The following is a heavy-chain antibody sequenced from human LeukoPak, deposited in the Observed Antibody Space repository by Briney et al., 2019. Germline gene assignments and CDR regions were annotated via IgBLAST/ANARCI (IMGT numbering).Heavy chain of an antibody. Sequence: SETLSLTCTVSGGSISSSSYYWGWIRQPPGKGLEWIGSIYYSGSTYYNPSLKSRVTISVDTSKNQFSLKLSSVTAADTAVYYCARHPEKYSSSRGWFDPWGQGTLVTVSS. CDR2: IYYSGST. CDR1: GGSISSSSYY. CDR3: ARHPEKYSSSRGWFDP. J-gene: IGHJ5*02. V-gene: IGHV4-39*01. D-gene: IGHD6-13*01.